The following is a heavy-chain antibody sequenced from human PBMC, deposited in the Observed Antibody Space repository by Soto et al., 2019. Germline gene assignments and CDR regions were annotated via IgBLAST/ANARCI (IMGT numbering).Heavy chain of an antibody. V-gene: IGHV1-69*13. CDR2: IIPIFGTA. CDR1: GGTFSSYA. J-gene: IGHJ6*02. Sequence: SVKVSCKASGGTFSSYAISWVRQAPGQGLEWMGGIIPIFGTANYAQKFQGRVTITADESTSTAYMELSSLRSEDTAVYYCARPPYSSSYYYYYGMDVWGQGTTVTVSS. CDR3: ARPPYSSSYYYYYGMDV. D-gene: IGHD6-6*01.